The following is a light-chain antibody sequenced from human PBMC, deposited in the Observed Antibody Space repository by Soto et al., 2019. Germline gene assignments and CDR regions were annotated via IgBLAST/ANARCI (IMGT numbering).Light chain of an antibody. CDR3: ETWDSNTRV. CDR2: IDGSGSY. CDR1: SGHSSYI. J-gene: IGLJ3*02. V-gene: IGLV4-60*02. Sequence: QSVLTQLSSASASLGSSVKLTCTLSSGHSSYIIAWHQQQPGKAPRYLMKIDGSGSYNKGSGVPDRFSGSSSGPDRYLTISNLQFDDEADYYCETWDSNTRVFGGGTKLTVL.